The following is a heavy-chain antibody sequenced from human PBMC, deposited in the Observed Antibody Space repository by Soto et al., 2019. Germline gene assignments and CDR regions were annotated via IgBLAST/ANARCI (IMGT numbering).Heavy chain of an antibody. J-gene: IGHJ4*02. V-gene: IGHV4-39*01. CDR3: ARLPQLRTFDY. Sequence: SDTLSLTCTVSGGSISSSSYFWGWIRQPPGKGLECIGNIYYSGRTYYNPSLQSRVTISVDTSKNQFSLRLSSVTAADTAVYYCARLPQLRTFDYWGQGTLVTVSS. CDR1: GGSISSSSYF. CDR2: IYYSGRT.